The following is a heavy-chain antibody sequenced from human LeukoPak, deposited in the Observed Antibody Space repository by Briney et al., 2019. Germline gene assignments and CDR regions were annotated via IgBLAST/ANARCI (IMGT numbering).Heavy chain of an antibody. CDR2: ISGSGGST. Sequence: PGGSLRLSCAASGFTFSSYAMSWVRQAPGKGLEWDSAISGSGGSTYYADSVKGRFTISRDNSKNTLYLQMNSLRAEDTAVYYCAKDQSTMIVVATFDYWGQGTLVTVSS. V-gene: IGHV3-23*01. J-gene: IGHJ4*02. D-gene: IGHD3-22*01. CDR3: AKDQSTMIVVATFDY. CDR1: GFTFSSYA.